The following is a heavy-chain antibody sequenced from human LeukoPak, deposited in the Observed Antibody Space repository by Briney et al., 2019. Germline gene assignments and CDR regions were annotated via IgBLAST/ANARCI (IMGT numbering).Heavy chain of an antibody. CDR3: ARDRDSSFAFDY. V-gene: IGHV4-30-4*08. D-gene: IGHD3-22*01. CDR2: IYYSGST. Sequence: PSETLSLTCTVSGGSISSYYWSWIRQPPGKGLEWIGYIYYSGSTYYNPSLKSRVTISVDTSKNQFSLKLSSVTAADTAVYYCARDRDSSFAFDYWGQGTLVTVSS. CDR1: GGSISSYY. J-gene: IGHJ4*02.